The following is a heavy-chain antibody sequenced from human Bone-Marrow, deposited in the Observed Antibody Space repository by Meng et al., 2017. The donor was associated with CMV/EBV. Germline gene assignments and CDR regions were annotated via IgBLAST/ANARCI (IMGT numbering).Heavy chain of an antibody. CDR3: ARANYDFWSGYPDWFDP. CDR1: GYTFTSYD. V-gene: IGHV1-8*02. D-gene: IGHD3-3*01. J-gene: IGHJ5*02. CDR2: MNPNSGNT. Sequence: ASVKVSCKASGYTFTSYDINWVRQATGQGLEWMGWMNPNSGNTGYAQKFQGRVTMTRDTSTSTVYMELSSLRSEDTAVYYCARANYDFWSGYPDWFDPWGQGTLVTVSS.